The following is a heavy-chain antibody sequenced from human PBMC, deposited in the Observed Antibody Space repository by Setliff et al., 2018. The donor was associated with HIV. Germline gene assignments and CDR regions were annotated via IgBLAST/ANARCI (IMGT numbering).Heavy chain of an antibody. V-gene: IGHV5-51*01. CDR3: VRRTWSDVRMDP. Sequence: GESLKLSCKASGYTFTNYWTAWVRQMPGKGLEWMGIIHPRDFDIKYSQSFQGQVTISADKSLSTAYLQWNSLKASDSAMYYCVRRTWSDVRMDPWGQGTLVTVSS. CDR1: GYTFTNYW. D-gene: IGHD1-1*01. CDR2: IHPRDFDI. J-gene: IGHJ5*02.